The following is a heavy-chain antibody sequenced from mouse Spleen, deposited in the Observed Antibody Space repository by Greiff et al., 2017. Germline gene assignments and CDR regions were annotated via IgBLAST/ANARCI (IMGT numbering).Heavy chain of an antibody. V-gene: IGHV1-77*01. J-gene: IGHJ2*01. CDR1: GYTFTDYY. CDR2: IYPGSGNT. D-gene: IGHD2-1*01. Sequence: QVQLQQSGAELARPGASVKLSCKASGYTFTDYYINWVKQRTGQGLEWIGEIYPGSGNTYYNEKFKGKATLTADKSSSTAYMQLSSLTSEDSAVYFCATGNNYFDYWGQGTTLTVSS. CDR3: ATGNNYFDY.